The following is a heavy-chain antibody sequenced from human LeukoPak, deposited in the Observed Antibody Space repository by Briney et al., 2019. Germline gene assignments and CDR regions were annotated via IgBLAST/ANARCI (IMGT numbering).Heavy chain of an antibody. D-gene: IGHD2-21*02. V-gene: IGHV3-30*18. Sequence: NPGGSLRLSCAASGFTFSSYGMHWFRQAPGKGLEWVAVISYDGSNKYYADSVKGRFTISRDNSKNTLYLQMDSLRAEDTAVYYCAKDFAIVVVTAINYGMDVWGQGTTVTVSS. J-gene: IGHJ6*02. CDR3: AKDFAIVVVTAINYGMDV. CDR1: GFTFSSYG. CDR2: ISYDGSNK.